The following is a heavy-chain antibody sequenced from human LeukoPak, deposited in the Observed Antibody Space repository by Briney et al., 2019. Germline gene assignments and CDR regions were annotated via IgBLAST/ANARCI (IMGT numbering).Heavy chain of an antibody. CDR1: GGSFSGYY. D-gene: IGHD2-2*01. Sequence: SETLSLTYAVCGGSFSGYYWSWIRQPPGKGLEWIGEINHSGSTNYNPSLKSRVTISVDTSKNQFSLKLSSVTAADTAVYYCASQLSKTHNWFDPWGQGTLVTVSS. CDR2: INHSGST. J-gene: IGHJ5*02. CDR3: ASQLSKTHNWFDP. V-gene: IGHV4-34*01.